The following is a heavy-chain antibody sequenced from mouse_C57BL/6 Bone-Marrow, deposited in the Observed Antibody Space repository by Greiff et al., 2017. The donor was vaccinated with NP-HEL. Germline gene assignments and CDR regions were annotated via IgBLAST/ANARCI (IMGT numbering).Heavy chain of an antibody. Sequence: DVMLVESGGGLVKPGGSLKLSCAASGFTFSSYAMSWVRQTPEKRLEWVATISDGGSYTYYPDNVKGRFTISRDNAKNNLYLQMSHLKSEDTAMYYCARDLLRAFMDYWGQGTSVTVSS. V-gene: IGHV5-4*03. CDR3: ARDLLRAFMDY. CDR2: ISDGGSYT. J-gene: IGHJ4*01. CDR1: GFTFSSYA. D-gene: IGHD2-1*01.